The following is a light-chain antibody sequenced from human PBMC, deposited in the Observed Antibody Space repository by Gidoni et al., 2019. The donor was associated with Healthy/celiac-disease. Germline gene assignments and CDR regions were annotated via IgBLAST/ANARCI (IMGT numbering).Light chain of an antibody. CDR1: QSISSW. V-gene: IGKV1-5*03. CDR3: QQYNSYSKT. Sequence: DIQMTQSPSTLSASVGDRVTITCRASQSISSWLAWYQQKPGKAPKLLIYKASSSESGVPSRFSGSGSGTEFTLTISSLQPDDFATYYCQQYNSYSKTFGQXTKVEIK. J-gene: IGKJ1*01. CDR2: KAS.